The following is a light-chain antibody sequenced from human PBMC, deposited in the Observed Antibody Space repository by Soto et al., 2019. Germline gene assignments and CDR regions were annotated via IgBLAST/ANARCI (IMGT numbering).Light chain of an antibody. V-gene: IGKV3-20*01. J-gene: IGKJ5*01. Sequence: EIVLTQSPGTRSFSPWERATLSCRSIERLSSVYLAWYQQRPGQPPRLLIYGASNRATGIPDRFSGSGSGTDFTLIINRLEPEDVAIYYCQQYGGSPRITFGQGTRLEI. CDR1: ERLSSVY. CDR2: GAS. CDR3: QQYGGSPRIT.